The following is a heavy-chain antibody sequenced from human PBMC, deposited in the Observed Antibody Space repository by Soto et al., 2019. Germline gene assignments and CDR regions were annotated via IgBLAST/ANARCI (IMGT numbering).Heavy chain of an antibody. V-gene: IGHV1-18*01. J-gene: IGHJ5*02. CDR2: ISAYNGNT. Sequence: ASVKVSCKASGYTFTSYGISWVRQAPGQGLEWMGWISAYNGNTNYAQKLQGRVTMTTDTSTSTAYMELRSLRSDDTAVYYCARDHYHHSSSSKFDPWGQGPLVTVSS. CDR3: ARDHYHHSSSSKFDP. CDR1: GYTFTSYG. D-gene: IGHD6-6*01.